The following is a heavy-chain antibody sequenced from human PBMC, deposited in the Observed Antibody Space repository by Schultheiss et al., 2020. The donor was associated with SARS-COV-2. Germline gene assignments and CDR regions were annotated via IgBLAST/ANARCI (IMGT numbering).Heavy chain of an antibody. CDR1: GFTFSSYW. J-gene: IGHJ6*02. CDR3: ARDLYSSSSPVGDNRFYYGMDV. D-gene: IGHD6-6*01. V-gene: IGHV3-7*01. CDR2: IKQDGSEK. Sequence: GESLKISCAASGFTFSSYWMSWVRQAPGKGLEWVANIKQDGSEKYYVDSVKGRFTISRDNAKNSLYLQMNSLRAEDTAVYYCARDLYSSSSPVGDNRFYYGMDVWGQGTTVTVSS.